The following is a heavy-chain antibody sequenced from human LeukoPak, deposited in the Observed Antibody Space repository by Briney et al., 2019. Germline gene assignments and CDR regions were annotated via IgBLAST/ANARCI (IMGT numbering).Heavy chain of an antibody. CDR2: INSDGSST. Sequence: GGSLRLSCAASGFTFSSYWMHWVRQAPGKGLVWVSRINSDGSSTSYADSVKGRFTISRDNAKNTLYLQMNSLRAEDTAVYYCATLTVTPYHDAFDIWGQGTMVTVSS. J-gene: IGHJ3*02. CDR3: ATLTVTPYHDAFDI. V-gene: IGHV3-74*01. D-gene: IGHD4-17*01. CDR1: GFTFSSYW.